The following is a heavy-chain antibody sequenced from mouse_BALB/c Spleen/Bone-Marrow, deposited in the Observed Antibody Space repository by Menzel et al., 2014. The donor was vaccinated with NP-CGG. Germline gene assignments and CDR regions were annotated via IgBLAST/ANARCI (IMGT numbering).Heavy chain of an antibody. V-gene: IGHV5-12-2*01. J-gene: IGHJ4*01. CDR1: GFTFSSYI. Sequence: EVMLVESGGGLVQPGGSLKISCAASGFTFSSYIMSWVRQTPEKRLEWVAYISNGGGSTYYPDTVKGRFTISRDNAKNTLYLQMISLKSEDTAMYYCARQGVYYGKTYYAMDYWGPGTSVTVSS. CDR2: ISNGGGST. D-gene: IGHD2-1*01. CDR3: ARQGVYYGKTYYAMDY.